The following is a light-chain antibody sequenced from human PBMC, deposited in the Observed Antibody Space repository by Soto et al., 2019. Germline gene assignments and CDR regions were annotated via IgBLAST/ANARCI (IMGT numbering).Light chain of an antibody. CDR1: HGISSY. CDR3: LQVDVYPWT. J-gene: IGKJ1*01. V-gene: IGKV1D-8*03. Sequence: VIWMTQSPSLLSASTGDRVTISCRMSHGISSYLAWYQQKPGKAPELLIDAASTLQSGVPSRFSGSGSGTAFTLTISSLQPEDFATYYCLQVDVYPWTFGQGTKVDIK. CDR2: AAS.